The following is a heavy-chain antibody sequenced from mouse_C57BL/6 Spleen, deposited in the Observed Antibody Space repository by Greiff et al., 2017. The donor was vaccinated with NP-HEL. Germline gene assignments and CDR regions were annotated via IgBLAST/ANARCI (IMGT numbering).Heavy chain of an antibody. CDR1: GYTFTSYG. CDR2: IYPRSGNT. J-gene: IGHJ2*01. V-gene: IGHV1-81*01. Sequence: QVQLKQSGAELARPGASVKLSCKASGYTFTSYGISWVKQRTGQGLEWIGEIYPRSGNTYYNEKFKGKATLTADKSSSTAYMELRSLTSEDSAVYFCARDRITTVVEGFDYWGQGTTLTVSS. CDR3: ARDRITTVVEGFDY. D-gene: IGHD1-1*01.